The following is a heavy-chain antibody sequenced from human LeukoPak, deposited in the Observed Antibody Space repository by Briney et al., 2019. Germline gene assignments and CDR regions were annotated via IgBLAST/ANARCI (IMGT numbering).Heavy chain of an antibody. Sequence: SETLSLTCTVSGGSISSYYWSWIRQPPGKGLEWIGYIYYSGSTNYNPSLKSRVTISVDTSKNQFSLKLSSVTAADTAVYYCARHGVYRSSWYNFDYWGQGTLVTVSS. CDR1: GGSISSYY. J-gene: IGHJ4*02. CDR2: IYYSGST. CDR3: ARHGVYRSSWYNFDY. V-gene: IGHV4-59*08. D-gene: IGHD6-13*01.